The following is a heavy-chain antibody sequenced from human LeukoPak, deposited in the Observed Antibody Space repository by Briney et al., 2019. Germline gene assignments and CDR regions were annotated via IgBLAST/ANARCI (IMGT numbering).Heavy chain of an antibody. CDR2: ISGSGSDT. Sequence: AGGSLRLSCAASGLTFTNYGMTWVRQAAGKGLEWVSSISGSGSDTYYADSVKGRFTISRDNSKNTLYVQMVSLRAEDTAIYYCAGSSGWWAHDYWGQGTLVTVSS. V-gene: IGHV3-23*01. D-gene: IGHD6-19*01. CDR3: AGSSGWWAHDY. J-gene: IGHJ4*02. CDR1: GLTFTNYG.